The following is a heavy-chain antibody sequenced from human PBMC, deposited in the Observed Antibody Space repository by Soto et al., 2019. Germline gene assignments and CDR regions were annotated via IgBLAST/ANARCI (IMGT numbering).Heavy chain of an antibody. Sequence: GGSLRLSCAASGFTVSSNYMSWVRQAPGKGLEWVSVIYSGGSTYYADSVKGRFTISRDNSKNTLYLQMNSLRAEDMAVYYCASFASSTQYYFDYWGQGTLVTVSS. CDR2: IYSGGST. V-gene: IGHV3-53*01. D-gene: IGHD4-17*01. J-gene: IGHJ4*02. CDR1: GFTVSSNY. CDR3: ASFASSTQYYFDY.